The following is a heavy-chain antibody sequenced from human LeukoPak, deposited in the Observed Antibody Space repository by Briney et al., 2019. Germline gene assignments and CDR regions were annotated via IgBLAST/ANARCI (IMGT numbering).Heavy chain of an antibody. CDR3: AKDLRVYTY. CDR1: GFTFSSYG. Sequence: GKSLRLSCAASGFTFSSYGMHWVRQAPGKGLEWMTIISYDGSNKYYADSVKGRFTISRDNSKNTLYLQMNSLRAEDTAVYYCAKDLRVYTYWGQGVLVTVSS. D-gene: IGHD3-16*01. CDR2: ISYDGSNK. J-gene: IGHJ4*02. V-gene: IGHV3-30*18.